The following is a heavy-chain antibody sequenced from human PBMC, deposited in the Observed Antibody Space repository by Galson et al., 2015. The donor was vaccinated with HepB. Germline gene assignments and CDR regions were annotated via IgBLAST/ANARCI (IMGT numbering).Heavy chain of an antibody. CDR2: IHYSGST. CDR1: GGSISTYY. J-gene: IGHJ3*02. CDR3: ARLYYYESSGDYSRRPYSAFDI. V-gene: IGHV4-59*01. Sequence: LSLTCNVSGGSISTYYWSWIRQPPGKGVEWIGYIHYSGSTKYQPSLKSRVTISVDTSKNQFSLRLSSVTAADTAIYYCARLYYYESSGDYSRRPYSAFDIWGQGTTVTVSS. D-gene: IGHD3-22*01.